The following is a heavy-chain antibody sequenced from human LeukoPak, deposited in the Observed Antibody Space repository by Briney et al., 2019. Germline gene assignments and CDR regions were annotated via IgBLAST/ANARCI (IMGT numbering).Heavy chain of an antibody. D-gene: IGHD5-24*01. CDR1: GGSISSSSYY. CDR2: IYYSGST. V-gene: IGHV4-39*07. Sequence: SETLSLTCTVSGGSISSSSYYWGWIRQPPGKGLEWIGSIYYSGSTYYNPSLKSRVTISVDTSKNQFSLKLSSVTAADTAVYYCAREFNYYFDCWGQGTLVTVSS. J-gene: IGHJ4*02. CDR3: AREFNYYFDC.